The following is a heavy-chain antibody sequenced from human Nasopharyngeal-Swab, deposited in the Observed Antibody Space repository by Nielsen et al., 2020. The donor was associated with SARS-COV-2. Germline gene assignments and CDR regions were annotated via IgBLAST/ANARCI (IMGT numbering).Heavy chain of an antibody. CDR2: ISGSGGST. Sequence: WIRQPPGKGLEWVSAISGSGGSTYYADSVKGRFTISRDNSKNPLYLQMNSLRAEDTAVYYCAKDSCSSTSCYTWDWGENWFDPWGQGTLVTVSS. J-gene: IGHJ5*02. CDR3: AKDSCSSTSCYTWDWGENWFDP. D-gene: IGHD2-2*02. V-gene: IGHV3-23*01.